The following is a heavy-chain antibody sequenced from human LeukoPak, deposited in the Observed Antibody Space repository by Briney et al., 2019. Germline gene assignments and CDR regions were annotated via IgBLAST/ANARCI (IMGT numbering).Heavy chain of an antibody. J-gene: IGHJ4*02. CDR2: FDPEDGET. V-gene: IGHV1-24*01. Sequence: ASVKVSCKVSGYTLTELSMHWVRQAPGKGLEWMGGFDPEDGETIYAQKFQGRVTITADKSTSTAYMELSSLRSEDTAVYYCARLGGIVVVTAPLWGQGTLVTVSS. D-gene: IGHD2-21*02. CDR1: GYTLTELS. CDR3: ARLGGIVVVTAPL.